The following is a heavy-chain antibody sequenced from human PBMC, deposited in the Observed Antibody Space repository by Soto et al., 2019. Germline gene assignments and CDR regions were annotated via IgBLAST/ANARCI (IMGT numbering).Heavy chain of an antibody. V-gene: IGHV1-18*01. D-gene: IGHD2-21*01. CDR3: AGDINSGAVEY. J-gene: IGHJ4*02. Sequence: QVQLVQSGAEVKKPGASVKVSCKASGYTFTSYGISWVRQAPGQGLEWMGWISAYNGNTNYAQKLQGRVTMTTDTATGTADMELRSRRSDETAGYYCAGDINSGAVEYWGQGTLVTVSS. CDR1: GYTFTSYG. CDR2: ISAYNGNT.